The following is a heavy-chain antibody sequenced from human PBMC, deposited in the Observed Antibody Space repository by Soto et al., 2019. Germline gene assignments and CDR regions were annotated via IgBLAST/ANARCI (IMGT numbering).Heavy chain of an antibody. CDR1: GGSINSGGYY. D-gene: IGHD4-17*01. V-gene: IGHV4-31*03. CDR3: ARCRDDFGFDT. J-gene: IGHJ4*02. CDR2: IHYRGKT. Sequence: QVQLQESGPGLVKPSETLSLTCNVSGGSINSGGYYWGWIRQHPGKGLEWIGYIHYRGKTSYNPSLKSRGSISLDTSGHHFSLKWTSVTVADTAVYYCARCRDDFGFDTWGQGILVTVSS.